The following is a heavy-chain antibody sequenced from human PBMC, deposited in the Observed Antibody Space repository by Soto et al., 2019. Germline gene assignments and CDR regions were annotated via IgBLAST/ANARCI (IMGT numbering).Heavy chain of an antibody. J-gene: IGHJ6*02. V-gene: IGHV1-18*01. CDR3: AREGPRPYYYYGMDV. CDR2: ISGYNGNT. CDR1: GYTFTMSG. Sequence: QVQLVQSGAEVKKPGASVKVSCKSSGYTFTMSGISWVRQAPGQGLEWMGWISGYNGNTNYEQKCQDRVTVTTDTSTNTAYMELRSLRSDDTAVYYCAREGPRPYYYYGMDVWGQGTTVTVSS.